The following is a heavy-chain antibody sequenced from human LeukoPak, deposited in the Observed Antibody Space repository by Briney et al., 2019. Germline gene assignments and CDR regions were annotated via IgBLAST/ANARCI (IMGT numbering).Heavy chain of an antibody. V-gene: IGHV3-23*01. CDR1: GFTFSSYA. CDR2: ISGSGGST. J-gene: IGHJ4*02. D-gene: IGHD3-22*01. Sequence: GGSLRLSCAASGFTFSSYAMSWVRQAPGKGLEWVSPISGSGGSTYSADSVKGRVTLSRDNSRNTLYLQMNSLRAEDTAVYYCAKDGGTRITMIVVVPSTASYFDYWGQGTLVTVSS. CDR3: AKDGGTRITMIVVVPSTASYFDY.